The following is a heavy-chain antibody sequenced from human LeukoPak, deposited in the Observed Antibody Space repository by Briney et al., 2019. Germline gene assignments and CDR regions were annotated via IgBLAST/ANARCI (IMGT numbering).Heavy chain of an antibody. Sequence: SVKVSCKASGGTFSSYALGSVRQAPGQGLEWMGGIIPIFGTANYAQKFQGRVTITADESTSTAYMELSSLGSEDTAVYYCARQDSSFLWRPWDYWGQGTLVTVSS. CDR2: IIPIFGTA. V-gene: IGHV1-69*13. D-gene: IGHD6-6*01. CDR1: GGTFSSYA. J-gene: IGHJ4*02. CDR3: ARQDSSFLWRPWDY.